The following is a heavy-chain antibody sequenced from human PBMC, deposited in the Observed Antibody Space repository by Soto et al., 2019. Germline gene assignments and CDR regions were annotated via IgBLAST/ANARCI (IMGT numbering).Heavy chain of an antibody. CDR3: ARSYGDYVSDY. CDR2: IYHSGST. Sequence: QVQLQESGPGLVKPSETLSLTCTVSGGSISSYYWSWIRQPPGKGLEWIGSIYHSGSTNYSPSLKSRVTISVDTSKNQCSLKLSSVTAADTAVYYCARSYGDYVSDYWGQGTLVTVSS. D-gene: IGHD4-17*01. V-gene: IGHV4-59*01. J-gene: IGHJ4*02. CDR1: GGSISSYY.